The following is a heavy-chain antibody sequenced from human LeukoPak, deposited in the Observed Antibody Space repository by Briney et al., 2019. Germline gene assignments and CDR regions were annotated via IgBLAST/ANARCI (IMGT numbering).Heavy chain of an antibody. D-gene: IGHD6-13*01. CDR1: GFTFSSYG. Sequence: GGSLRLSCAASGFTFSSYGMHWVRQAPGKGLEWVAVIWYDGSNKYYADSVKGRFTMSRDNSKNTLYLQMNSLRAEDTAVYYCARDWGIAAAGYFDYWGQGTLVTVSS. CDR3: ARDWGIAAAGYFDY. CDR2: IWYDGSNK. J-gene: IGHJ4*02. V-gene: IGHV3-33*01.